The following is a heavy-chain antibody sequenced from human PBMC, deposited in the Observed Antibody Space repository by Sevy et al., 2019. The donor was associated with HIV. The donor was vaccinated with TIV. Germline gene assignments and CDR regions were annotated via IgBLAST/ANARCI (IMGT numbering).Heavy chain of an antibody. CDR1: GFTFSSYE. CDR3: AKGKGGVATIYDYYYYGMDV. Sequence: GGSLRLSCAASGFTFSSYEMNWVRQAPGKGLEWVSYISSGGSSIYYADSVKGRFTISRDNAKNSLYLQMNSLRAEDTALYYCAKGKGGVATIYDYYYYGMDVWGQGTTVTVSS. D-gene: IGHD5-12*01. V-gene: IGHV3-48*03. CDR2: ISSGGSSI. J-gene: IGHJ6*02.